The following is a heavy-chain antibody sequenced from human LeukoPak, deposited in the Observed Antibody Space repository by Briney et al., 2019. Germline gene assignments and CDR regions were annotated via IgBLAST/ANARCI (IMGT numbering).Heavy chain of an antibody. CDR1: GGSISSYY. J-gene: IGHJ4*02. CDR3: ASSPLVGATRFDY. Sequence: SETLSLTCTVSGGSISSYYWSWLRQPPGKGLEWIGYIYYSGSTNYNPSLKSRVTISVDTSKNQFSLKLSSVTAADTAVYYCASSPLVGATRFDYWGQGTLVTVSS. V-gene: IGHV4-59*01. CDR2: IYYSGST. D-gene: IGHD1-26*01.